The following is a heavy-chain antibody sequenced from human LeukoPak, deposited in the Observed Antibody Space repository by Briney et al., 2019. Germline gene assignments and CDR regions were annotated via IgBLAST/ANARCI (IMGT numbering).Heavy chain of an antibody. CDR2: IYDTGST. Sequence: SETLSLICTVYGGSISSYYWSWLRQPPGKGLEWIGYIYDTGSTNHNPSLKSRVTISIDTSKNQFSLNLRSVTAADTAVYYCARITYGPPDYWGQGTLVTVSS. V-gene: IGHV4-59*01. D-gene: IGHD4-17*01. J-gene: IGHJ4*02. CDR3: ARITYGPPDY. CDR1: GGSISSYY.